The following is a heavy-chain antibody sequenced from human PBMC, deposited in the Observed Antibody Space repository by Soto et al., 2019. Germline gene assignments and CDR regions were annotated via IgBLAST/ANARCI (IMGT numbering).Heavy chain of an antibody. D-gene: IGHD3-22*01. CDR2: IYPRGGTT. V-gene: IGHV1-46*01. CDR3: ARVGYSSTGTTFHYHGLDV. Sequence: ASVKVSCKASGYNFTSHYMHWVRQAPGQGLESMGIIYPRGGTTIYAQKFQGRVTMTRDTSTHTFYMELSSLRSEDAAMYYCARVGYSSTGTTFHYHGLDVWGQGTTVTVSS. J-gene: IGHJ6*02. CDR1: GYNFTSHY.